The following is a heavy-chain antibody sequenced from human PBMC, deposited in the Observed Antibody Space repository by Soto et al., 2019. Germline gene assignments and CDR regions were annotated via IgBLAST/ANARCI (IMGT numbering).Heavy chain of an antibody. J-gene: IGHJ6*02. CDR3: AREDRSSWPFYYYGMDV. CDR2: INHSGST. Sequence: SETLSLTCAVYGGSFSGYYWSWIRQPPGKGLEWIGEINHSGSTNYNPSLKSRVTISVDTSKNQFSLKLSSVTAADTAVYYCAREDRSSWPFYYYGMDVWGQGTTVTVSS. CDR1: GGSFSGYY. V-gene: IGHV4-34*01. D-gene: IGHD6-13*01.